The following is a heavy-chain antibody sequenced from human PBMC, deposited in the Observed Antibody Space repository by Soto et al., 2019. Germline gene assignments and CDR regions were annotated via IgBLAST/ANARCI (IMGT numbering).Heavy chain of an antibody. CDR1: GFTFSRCA. V-gene: IGHV3-23*01. CDR2: ISGSGGDT. J-gene: IGHJ4*02. D-gene: IGHD3-10*01. Sequence: GGSLRLSCAASGFTFSRCAMSWVRQAPGKGLEWVSGISGSGGDTYYADSVKGRFAISRGNSKNTLYLHMNGLRAEDTAVYYCAKESYNRRADFAYWGQGIPVTV. CDR3: AKESYNRRADFAY.